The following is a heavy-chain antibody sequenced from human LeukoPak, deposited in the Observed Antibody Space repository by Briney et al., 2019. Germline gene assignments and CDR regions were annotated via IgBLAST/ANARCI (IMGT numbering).Heavy chain of an antibody. CDR2: ISGTGGRT. CDR1: GFTFSSYA. V-gene: IGHV3-23*01. Sequence: GGSLRLSCAASGFTFSSYAMSWVRQAPGKGLEWVSSISGTGGRTYSADSVKGRFTISRDNSKNTLYLQMKNLRVEHTAVYYCAKGLHGGVGYGVDVWGQGTTVSVSS. CDR3: AKGLHGGVGYGVDV. J-gene: IGHJ6*02. D-gene: IGHD3-16*01.